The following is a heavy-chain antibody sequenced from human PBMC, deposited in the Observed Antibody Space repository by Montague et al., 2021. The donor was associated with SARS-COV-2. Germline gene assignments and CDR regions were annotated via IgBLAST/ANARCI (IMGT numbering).Heavy chain of an antibody. J-gene: IGHJ4*02. V-gene: IGHV4-59*13. Sequence: SETLSLTCTVSGGSISNYYWSWTRQSPGRGLEWIGYVYFTGKTNYNPSLKSRVTISVDTSKNQFSLRLTSVIAADSAVYYCAGGDNYTSGWHPSGVLDYWGQGAPVIVSS. CDR2: VYFTGKT. D-gene: IGHD6-19*01. CDR3: AGGDNYTSGWHPSGVLDY. CDR1: GGSISNYY.